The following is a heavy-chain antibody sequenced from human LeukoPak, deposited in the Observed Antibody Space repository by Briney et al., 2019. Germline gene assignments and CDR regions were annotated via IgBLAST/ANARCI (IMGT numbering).Heavy chain of an antibody. CDR1: GFTFDDYA. D-gene: IGHD6-13*01. J-gene: IGHJ4*02. CDR3: AKDMGPSSIAAAGFDY. V-gene: IGHV3-9*01. Sequence: GGSLRLSCAASGFTFDDYAMHWVRQAPGKGLEWVSGIGWNSGSIGYADSVKGRFTISRDNAKNSLYLQMNSLRAEDTALYYCAKDMGPSSIAAAGFDYWGQGTLVTVSS. CDR2: IGWNSGSI.